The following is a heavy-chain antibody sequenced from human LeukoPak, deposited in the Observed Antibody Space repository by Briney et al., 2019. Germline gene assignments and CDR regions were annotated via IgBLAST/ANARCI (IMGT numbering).Heavy chain of an antibody. CDR1: GGSISSSSYY. CDR2: IYYSGST. CDR3: ARRPGHYYYYMDV. V-gene: IGHV4-39*01. Sequence: SETLPLTCTVSGGSISSSSYYWGWIRQPPGKGLEWIGSIYYSGSTYYNPSLKSRVTISVDTSKNQFSLKLSSVTAADTAVYYCARRPGHYYYYMDVWGKGTTVTASS. J-gene: IGHJ6*03.